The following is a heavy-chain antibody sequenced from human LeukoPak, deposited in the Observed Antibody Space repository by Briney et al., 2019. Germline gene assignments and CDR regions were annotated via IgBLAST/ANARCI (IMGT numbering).Heavy chain of an antibody. CDR3: TRYYYYYYMDV. CDR1: GFTFGDYA. Sequence: PGGSLRLSCTASGFTFGDYAMSWVRQAPGKGLEWVGFIRSKAYGGTTEYAASVKGRFTISRDDSKSIAYLQMNSLKTEDTAVYYCTRYYYYYYMDVWGKGTTVTVSS. V-gene: IGHV3-49*04. J-gene: IGHJ6*03. CDR2: IRSKAYGGTT.